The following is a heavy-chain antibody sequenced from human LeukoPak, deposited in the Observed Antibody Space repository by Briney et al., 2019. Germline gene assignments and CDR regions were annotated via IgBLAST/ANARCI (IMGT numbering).Heavy chain of an antibody. D-gene: IGHD6-13*01. CDR3: ASEGSSSLGLDY. CDR2: IKQDGSEK. J-gene: IGHJ4*02. Sequence: GGSLRLSCAASGFTFSSYWMSWVRQAPGKGLEWVANIKQDGSEKYYVDSVKGRFTISRDNAKNSLYLQVNSLRAGDTAVYYCASEGSSSLGLDYWGQGTLVTVSS. CDR1: GFTFSSYW. V-gene: IGHV3-7*04.